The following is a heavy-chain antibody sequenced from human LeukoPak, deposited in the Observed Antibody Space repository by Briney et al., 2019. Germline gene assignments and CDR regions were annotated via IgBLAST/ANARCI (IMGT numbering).Heavy chain of an antibody. D-gene: IGHD2-15*01. V-gene: IGHV1-18*01. CDR3: ARSYCSGGSCYSQDY. CDR2: ISAYNGNT. J-gene: IGHJ4*02. Sequence: GASVKVSCKASGYTFTSYGISWVRQAPGQGLEWMGWISAYNGNTNYAQKLQGRVTMTTDTSTSTAYMELRSLRSDDTAVYYCARSYCSGGSCYSQDYWGQGTLVTVSS. CDR1: GYTFTSYG.